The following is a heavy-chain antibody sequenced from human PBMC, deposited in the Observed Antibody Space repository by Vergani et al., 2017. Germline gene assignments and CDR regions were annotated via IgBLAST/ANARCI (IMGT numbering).Heavy chain of an antibody. CDR3: ARETSYIWGNILDY. D-gene: IGHD3-16*01. V-gene: IGHV4-59*12. CDR2: IYYSGST. Sequence: QVQLQESGPGLVKPSETLSLTCTVSGGSISSYYWSWIRQPPGKGLEWIGYIYYSGSTNDNPSLKSRVTISVDTSKNQFSLKLSSVTAADTAVYYCARETSYIWGNILDYWGQGTLVTVSS. J-gene: IGHJ4*02. CDR1: GGSISSYY.